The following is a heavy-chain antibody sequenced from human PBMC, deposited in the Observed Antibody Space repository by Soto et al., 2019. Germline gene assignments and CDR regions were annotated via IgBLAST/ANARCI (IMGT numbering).Heavy chain of an antibody. CDR2: ITGSAGST. V-gene: IGHV3-23*01. CDR3: AKDRNRWLRFDLGY. Sequence: EVQLLESGGGLVQPGGSLRLSCAASGFTFSSYAMSWVRQAPGKGLEWVSSITGSAGSTYYADSVKGRFTISRDNSKNTRYRQMNSLRVEDTAVYYCAKDRNRWLRFDLGYWGQGTLVTVSS. CDR1: GFTFSSYA. D-gene: IGHD5-12*01. J-gene: IGHJ4*02.